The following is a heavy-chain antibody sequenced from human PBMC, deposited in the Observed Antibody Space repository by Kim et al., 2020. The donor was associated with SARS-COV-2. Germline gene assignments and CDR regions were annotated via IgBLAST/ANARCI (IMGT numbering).Heavy chain of an antibody. CDR1: GFTFSSYS. J-gene: IGHJ6*02. V-gene: IGHV3-21*01. D-gene: IGHD2-2*01. CDR3: ARAGVVVVPALYYYYGMDV. Sequence: GGSLRLSCAASGFTFSSYSMNWVRQAPGKGLEWVSSISSSSSYIYYADSVKGRFTISRDNAKNSLYLQMNSLRAEDTAVYYCARAGVVVVPALYYYYGMDVWGQGTTVTVSS. CDR2: ISSSSSYI.